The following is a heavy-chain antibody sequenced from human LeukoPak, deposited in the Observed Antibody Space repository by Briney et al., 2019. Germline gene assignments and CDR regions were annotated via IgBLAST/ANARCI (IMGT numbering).Heavy chain of an antibody. D-gene: IGHD1-7*01. Sequence: ASVKVSCKASGYTFTSYYMHWVRQAPGQGLEWMGIINPSGGSTSYAQKFQGRVTMTRDTSTCTVYMELSSLRSEDTAVYYCAAQGIGTTFDMDVWGQGTTVTVSS. CDR1: GYTFTSYY. CDR3: AAQGIGTTFDMDV. CDR2: INPSGGST. J-gene: IGHJ6*02. V-gene: IGHV1-46*01.